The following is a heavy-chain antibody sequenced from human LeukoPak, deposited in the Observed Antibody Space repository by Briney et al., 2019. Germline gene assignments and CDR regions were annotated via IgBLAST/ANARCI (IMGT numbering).Heavy chain of an antibody. Sequence: ASVKVSCKASGYTFTSYGISWVRQAPGQGLEWMGWISAYNGNTNYAQKLQGRVTMTTDTSTSIAYMELRSLRSDDTAVYYCARDSSGYYLRDNFFDYWGQGTLVTVSS. CDR3: ARDSSGYYLRDNFFDY. V-gene: IGHV1-18*01. CDR2: ISAYNGNT. CDR1: GYTFTSYG. D-gene: IGHD3-22*01. J-gene: IGHJ4*02.